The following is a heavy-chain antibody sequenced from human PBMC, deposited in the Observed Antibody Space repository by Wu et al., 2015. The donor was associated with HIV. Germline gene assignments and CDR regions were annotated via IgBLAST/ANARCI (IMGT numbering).Heavy chain of an antibody. V-gene: IGHV1-69*11. CDR3: TTEPPRRPXPTXRVERVTFFRTSVGDRTERPRSDPSSSTPSHPNGPDS. CDR2: IIPILKTT. CDR1: GGTFSTYA. Sequence: QVQLVQSGAEVKKPGSSVKVSCKASGGTFSTYAVSWVRQAPGQGLEWMGRIIPILKTTYFAQKFQGRVTLTADEYTNTAYMEMRSLRSDDTAVFYCTTEPPRRPXPTXRVERVTFFRTSVGDRTERPRSDPSSSTPSHPNGPDS. D-gene: IGHD3-10*01. J-gene: IGHJ5*01.